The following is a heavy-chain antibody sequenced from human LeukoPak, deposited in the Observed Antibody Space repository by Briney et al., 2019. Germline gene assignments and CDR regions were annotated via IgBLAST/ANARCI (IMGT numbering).Heavy chain of an antibody. CDR1: GFTFSSYA. Sequence: SGGSLRLSCAASGFTFSSYAMSWVRQAPGKGLEWVSAISGSGGSTYYADSVKGRFTISRDNSKNTLYLQMNSLRAEDTAVYYCAKAYYYDSSGYYTPEYFQHWGQGTLVTVSS. CDR2: ISGSGGST. V-gene: IGHV3-23*01. J-gene: IGHJ1*01. D-gene: IGHD3-22*01. CDR3: AKAYYYDSSGYYTPEYFQH.